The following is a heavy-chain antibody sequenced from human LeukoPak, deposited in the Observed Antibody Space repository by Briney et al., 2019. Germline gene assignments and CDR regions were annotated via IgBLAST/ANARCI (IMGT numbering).Heavy chain of an antibody. Sequence: QTGGSLRLSCAASGFTFSTCAMSWVRQAPGGGLEWVSRISGSGGSTYYADSMKGRFTISRDNSKNTLYLQMNSLRAEDTAVYYCAKDCGESRGPFDYWGQGTLVIVSS. CDR1: GFTFSTCA. D-gene: IGHD3-22*01. V-gene: IGHV3-23*01. J-gene: IGHJ4*02. CDR2: ISGSGGST. CDR3: AKDCGESRGPFDY.